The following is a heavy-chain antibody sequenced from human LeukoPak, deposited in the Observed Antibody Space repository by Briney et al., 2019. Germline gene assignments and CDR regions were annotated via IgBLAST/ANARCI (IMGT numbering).Heavy chain of an antibody. D-gene: IGHD3-9*01. V-gene: IGHV3-30*18. CDR3: AKDWNYDILTGHFDY. J-gene: IGHJ4*02. Sequence: QAGGSLRLSCAASGFTFRNYVIHWVRQAPGKGLEWVAVTSSDLNVKLYADSVKGRFTISRDNAKNSLYLQMNSLRAEDTALYYCAKDWNYDILTGHFDYWGQGTLVTVSS. CDR1: GFTFRNYV. CDR2: TSSDLNVK.